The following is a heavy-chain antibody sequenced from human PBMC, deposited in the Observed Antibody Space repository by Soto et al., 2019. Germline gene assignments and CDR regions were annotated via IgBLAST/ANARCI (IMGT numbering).Heavy chain of an antibody. CDR3: ARGWSYDILTGFSY. Sequence: SVKLCCKASGGSFSNYAISWVRQAPGQGLEWMGGITPIFGRANYAQKFQGRVTITADESTSTAYMELSSLRSEDTAIYYCARGWSYDILTGFSYWGQGTLVTVSS. V-gene: IGHV1-69*01. D-gene: IGHD3-9*01. CDR2: ITPIFGRA. J-gene: IGHJ4*02. CDR1: GGSFSNYA.